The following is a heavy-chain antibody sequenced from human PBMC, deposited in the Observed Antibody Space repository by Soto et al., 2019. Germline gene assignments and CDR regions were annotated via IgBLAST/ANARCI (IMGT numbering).Heavy chain of an antibody. J-gene: IGHJ5*02. V-gene: IGHV4-39*01. CDR2: IDYSGST. D-gene: IGHD2-15*01. CDR1: GGSISSSSYY. CDR3: ARRTVVVAVNWFDP. Sequence: QLQLQESGPGLVKPSETLSLTCTVSGGSISSSSYYWGWIRQPPGKGLEWIGSIDYSGSTYYNPYLKSRVTIAVDTSKNQFSLKLSSVTAEDTAVYYCARRTVVVAVNWFDPWGQGTLVTVSS.